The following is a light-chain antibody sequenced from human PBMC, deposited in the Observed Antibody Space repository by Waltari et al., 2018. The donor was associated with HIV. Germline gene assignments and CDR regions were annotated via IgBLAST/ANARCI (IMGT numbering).Light chain of an antibody. Sequence: DILMTQSPSILSASVGDRVIITCRASQSISSWLAWYQHKPGTAPKLLIYKASVLEGGVPSRFSGSGSGTEFTLNITNLQPDDFATYYCQHYSSSPYTFGKGTNLEIK. J-gene: IGKJ2*01. CDR3: QHYSSSPYT. CDR1: QSISSW. CDR2: KAS. V-gene: IGKV1-5*03.